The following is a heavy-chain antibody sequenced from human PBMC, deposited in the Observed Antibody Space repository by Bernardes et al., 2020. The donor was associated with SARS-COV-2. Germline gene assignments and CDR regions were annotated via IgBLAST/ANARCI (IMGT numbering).Heavy chain of an antibody. V-gene: IGHV3-74*01. D-gene: IGHD3-3*01. CDR2: IKNDGSSA. Sequence: GGSLRLSCTGSEFTLGSSWMHWVRQVPGKGPVLVSRIKNDGSSASYADSVKGRFTVSRDNAKNTLYLQMNSLRAEDTAVYYCARGWSGYNDYWGQGTLVTVSS. J-gene: IGHJ4*02. CDR3: ARGWSGYNDY. CDR1: EFTLGSSW.